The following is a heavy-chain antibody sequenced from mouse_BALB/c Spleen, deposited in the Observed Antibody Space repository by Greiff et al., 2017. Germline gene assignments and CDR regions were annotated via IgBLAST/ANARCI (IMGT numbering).Heavy chain of an antibody. J-gene: IGHJ4*01. CDR3: ARSPSYYYAMDY. Sequence: QVQLQQSGPELVKPGASVKISCKASGYAFSSSWMNWVKQRPGQGLEWIGRIYPGDGDTNYNGKFKGKATLTADKSSSTAYMQLSSLTSVDSAVYFCARSPSYYYAMDYWGQGTSVTISS. V-gene: IGHV1-82*01. CDR2: IYPGDGDT. CDR1: GYAFSSSW.